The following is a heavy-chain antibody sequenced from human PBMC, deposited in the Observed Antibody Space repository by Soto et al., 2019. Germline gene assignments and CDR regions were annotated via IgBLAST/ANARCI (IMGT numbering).Heavy chain of an antibody. J-gene: IGHJ4*02. D-gene: IGHD2-21*02. Sequence: ASVKVSCKTSGYDFFKYNMHWVRQAPGQGLEWMGVINPNGGYTRHAQKFQGRVIMTRDTSSKIVYMELSGLTSEDTAMYYCTRADSDVVILPDVRPLFDLWGQGALVTVSS. CDR1: GYDFFKYN. CDR3: TRADSDVVILPDVRPLFDL. V-gene: IGHV1-46*01. CDR2: INPNGGYT.